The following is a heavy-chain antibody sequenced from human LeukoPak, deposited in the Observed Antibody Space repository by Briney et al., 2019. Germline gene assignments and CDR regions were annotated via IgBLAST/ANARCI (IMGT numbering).Heavy chain of an antibody. V-gene: IGHV3-30*18. Sequence: GGSLRLSCAASGFTFSSYAMHWVRQAPGKGLEWVAVISYDGSNKYYADPVKGRFTISRDNSKNTLYLQVNSLRAEDTAVYYCAKENRERDFDYWGQGTLVTVSS. CDR1: GFTFSSYA. CDR2: ISYDGSNK. D-gene: IGHD5-24*01. CDR3: AKENRERDFDY. J-gene: IGHJ4*02.